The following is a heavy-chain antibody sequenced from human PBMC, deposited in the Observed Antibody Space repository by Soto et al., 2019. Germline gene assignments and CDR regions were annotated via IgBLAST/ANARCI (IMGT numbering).Heavy chain of an antibody. V-gene: IGHV4-34*01. Sequence: SETLSLTCAVYVGSFSGYYWSWIRQPPGKGLEWIGEINHSGTTSYNSSLKSRVAISVDTSKNQFSLKLNSVTAADTAVYYCARLGWGDGDSDYWGQGTLVTVSS. CDR1: VGSFSGYY. J-gene: IGHJ4*02. CDR3: ARLGWGDGDSDY. D-gene: IGHD2-21*01. CDR2: INHSGTT.